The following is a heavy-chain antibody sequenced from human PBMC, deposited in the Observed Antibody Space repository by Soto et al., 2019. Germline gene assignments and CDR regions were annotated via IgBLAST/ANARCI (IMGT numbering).Heavy chain of an antibody. CDR1: GGTFSTYA. CDR2: IIPIFGTT. J-gene: IGHJ4*02. D-gene: IGHD1-26*01. Sequence: VQLVQSGAEVKKPGSSVKVSCKASGGTFSTYAITWVRQAPGQGLAWLGGIIPIFGTTDYARKFQGRVTITAAESTSTVFIELSSLTSEVTAVYCSARGVGAYYFDYWGQGTLVTVSS. CDR3: ARGVGAYYFDY. V-gene: IGHV1-69*01.